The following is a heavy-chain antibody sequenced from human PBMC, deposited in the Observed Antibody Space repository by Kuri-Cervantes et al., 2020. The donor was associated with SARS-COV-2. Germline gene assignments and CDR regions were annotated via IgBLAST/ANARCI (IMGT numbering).Heavy chain of an antibody. Sequence: SVPVSCQASGYTFTGYYMHWVRQAPAHGLEWMGWINPNSCGTNYAQKSQARVTITSDTSTSTVYMELSILRSEDTAVYYCARDTILLERRAFYIWGQGKIVTVSS. CDR3: ARDTILLERRAFYI. V-gene: IGHV1-2*02. CDR2: INPNSCGT. CDR1: GYTFTGYY. D-gene: IGHD1-1*01. J-gene: IGHJ3*02.